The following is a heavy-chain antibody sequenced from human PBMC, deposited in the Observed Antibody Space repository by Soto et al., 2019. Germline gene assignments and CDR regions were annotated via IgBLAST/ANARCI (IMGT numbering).Heavy chain of an antibody. Sequence: GESLRISCKGSGYSFTSYWIGWVRQMPGKGLEWMGIIYPGDSDTRYSPSFQGQVTISADKSISTAYLQWSSLKASDTAMYYCARFYCSSTSCYTGRYYYGMDVWGQGTTVTVS. CDR1: GYSFTSYW. CDR3: ARFYCSSTSCYTGRYYYGMDV. J-gene: IGHJ6*02. D-gene: IGHD2-2*02. V-gene: IGHV5-51*01. CDR2: IYPGDSDT.